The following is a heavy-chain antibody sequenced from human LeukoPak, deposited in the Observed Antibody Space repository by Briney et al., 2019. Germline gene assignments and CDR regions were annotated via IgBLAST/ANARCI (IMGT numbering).Heavy chain of an antibody. J-gene: IGHJ4*02. CDR3: ARHLRVGATTFDY. V-gene: IGHV4-39*01. D-gene: IGHD1-26*01. Sequence: SETLSLTCTVSGGSISSSSYYWGWIRQPPGKGLEWIGSIYYSGSTYYNPSLKSRVTISVDTSKNQFSLKLSSVTAADTAVYYCARHLRVGATTFDYWGQGTLVTVSS. CDR1: GGSISSSSYY. CDR2: IYYSGST.